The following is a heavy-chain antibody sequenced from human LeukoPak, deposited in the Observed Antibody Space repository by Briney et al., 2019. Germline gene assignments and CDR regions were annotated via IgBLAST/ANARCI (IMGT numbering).Heavy chain of an antibody. CDR3: ARQHIVVVTASESWFDP. D-gene: IGHD2-21*02. V-gene: IGHV4-59*01. CDR1: GGSISSYY. Sequence: SETLSLTCTDSGGSISSYYWSWIRQPPGKGLEWIGYIYYSGSTNYNPSLKSRVTISVDTSKNQFSLKLSSVTAADTAVYYCARQHIVVVTASESWFDPWGQGTLVTVSS. J-gene: IGHJ5*02. CDR2: IYYSGST.